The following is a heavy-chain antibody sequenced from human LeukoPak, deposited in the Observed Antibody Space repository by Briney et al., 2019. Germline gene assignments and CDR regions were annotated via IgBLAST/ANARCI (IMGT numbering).Heavy chain of an antibody. Sequence: SETLSLTCAVSGGSISSGGYYWSWIRQPPGKGLEWIGYIYYSGSTNYNPSLKSRVTISVDTSKNQFSLKLSSVTAADTAVYYCARVWESQSIFDYWGQGTLVTVSS. D-gene: IGHD1-26*01. CDR2: IYYSGST. CDR3: ARVWESQSIFDY. V-gene: IGHV4-61*08. CDR1: GGSISSGGYY. J-gene: IGHJ4*02.